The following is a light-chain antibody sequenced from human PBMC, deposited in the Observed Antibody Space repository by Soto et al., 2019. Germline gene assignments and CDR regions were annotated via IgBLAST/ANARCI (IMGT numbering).Light chain of an antibody. V-gene: IGLV2-14*01. Sequence: QSLLGQPASVYGSPGQSITISCTGTSSDVGGYNYVSWYQQHPGKAPKLMIYEVSNRPSGVSNRFSGSKSGNTAPLTISGLQAEDEADYYCSSYTSTSTLVFGTGTKVTVL. CDR3: SSYTSTSTLV. CDR1: SSDVGGYNY. J-gene: IGLJ1*01. CDR2: EVS.